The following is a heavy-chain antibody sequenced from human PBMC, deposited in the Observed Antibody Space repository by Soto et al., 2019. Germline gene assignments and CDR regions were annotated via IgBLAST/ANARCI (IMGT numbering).Heavy chain of an antibody. CDR2: FNPNVRS. Sequence: SETLSLTCGVSGISITSNYWWSWVRQPPGQGLEWIGEFNPNVRSNFDPSLESRVTISVDKSKNQFSLRLNSVTAGDTAIYYCASRPHHSSSWYFDSWGQGTLVTVSS. D-gene: IGHD6-13*01. J-gene: IGHJ4*02. CDR3: ASRPHHSSSWYFDS. CDR1: GISITSNYW. V-gene: IGHV4-4*02.